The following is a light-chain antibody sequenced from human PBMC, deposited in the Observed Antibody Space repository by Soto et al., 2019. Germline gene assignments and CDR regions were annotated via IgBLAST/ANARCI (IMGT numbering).Light chain of an antibody. CDR1: QSVSVNS. Sequence: EIVLTQSPGTLSLSPGERATLSCRASQSVSVNSLAWYQQKGGQAPRLLIYAASTRDTGVPDRFSGSGSGTDVALTISGLETEDFAVYYCQPYGGSPFTFGPETKVDIK. CDR3: QPYGGSPFT. CDR2: AAS. J-gene: IGKJ3*01. V-gene: IGKV3-20*01.